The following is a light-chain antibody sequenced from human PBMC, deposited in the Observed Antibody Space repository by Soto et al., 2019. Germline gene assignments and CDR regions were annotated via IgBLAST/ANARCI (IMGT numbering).Light chain of an antibody. CDR2: AAS. CDR1: QGISNY. CDR3: QKYNSAPRT. J-gene: IGKJ1*01. V-gene: IGKV1-27*01. Sequence: DIQMTQSPSSLSASVGDRVTITCRASQGISNYLAWYQQKPGKVPKLLIYAASTLQSGVPSRFSGSGSGTXXXXXXXXXXXXXVATXYCQKYNSAPRTFGQGTKVEIK.